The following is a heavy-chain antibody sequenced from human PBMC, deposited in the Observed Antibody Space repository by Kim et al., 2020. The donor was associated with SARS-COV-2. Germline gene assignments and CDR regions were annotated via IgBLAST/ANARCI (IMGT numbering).Heavy chain of an antibody. J-gene: IGHJ4*02. Sequence: GGSLRLSCAASGFTFSSHWMHWVRQAPGKGLVWVSRINSDGRTTSYGDSVKGRLTISRDNAKNTLYLQMNSLRAEDTAVYYCARRQFSSGWYYFDFWGQG. CDR2: INSDGRTT. D-gene: IGHD6-19*01. CDR1: GFTFSSHW. CDR3: ARRQFSSGWYYFDF. V-gene: IGHV3-74*01.